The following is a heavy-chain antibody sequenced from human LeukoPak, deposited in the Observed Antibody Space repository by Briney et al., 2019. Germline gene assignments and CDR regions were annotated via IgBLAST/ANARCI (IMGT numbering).Heavy chain of an antibody. J-gene: IGHJ5*02. CDR1: GLIFSDYG. V-gene: IGHV3-30*02. CDR3: AKDRYCSSTSCSFGTTWFDP. CDR2: IRYDGTNK. Sequence: GASLRLSCAASGLIFSDYGMHWVRQAPGKGLEWVTLIRYDGTNKYYADSVKGRFTISRDNSKNTLYLQMDSLRTEDTAVYYCAKDRYCSSTSCSFGTTWFDPWGQGTLVTVSS. D-gene: IGHD2-2*01.